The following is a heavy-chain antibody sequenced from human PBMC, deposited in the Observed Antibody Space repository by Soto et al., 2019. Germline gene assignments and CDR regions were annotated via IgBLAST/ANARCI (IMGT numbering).Heavy chain of an antibody. CDR2: ISYDGSNK. V-gene: IGHV3-30*18. D-gene: IGHD6-19*01. Sequence: QVQLVESGGGVVQPGRSLRLSCAASGFTFSSYGMHWVRQAPGKGLEWVAVISYDGSNKYYADSVKGRFTISRDNSKNTLYLQMNSLRAEDTAVYYCAKHHRRIAVAAPLGPWGQGTLVTVSS. J-gene: IGHJ5*02. CDR1: GFTFSSYG. CDR3: AKHHRRIAVAAPLGP.